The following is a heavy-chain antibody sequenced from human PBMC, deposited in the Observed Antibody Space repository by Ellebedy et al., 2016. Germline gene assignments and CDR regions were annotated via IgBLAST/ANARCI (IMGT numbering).Heavy chain of an antibody. V-gene: IGHV3-23*01. CDR1: GFTFTNHA. D-gene: IGHD2-15*01. CDR2: ISGSGGGT. J-gene: IGHJ6*02. CDR3: AKDLGTNVVVVAAAEYGMDV. Sequence: GESLKISCAASGFTFTNHAMNWVRQAPGKGLEWVSAISGSGGGTYYADSVKGRFTISRDNSKNTLYLQMKSLGGDDTAVYYCAKDLGTNVVVVAAAEYGMDVWGQGTTVTVSS.